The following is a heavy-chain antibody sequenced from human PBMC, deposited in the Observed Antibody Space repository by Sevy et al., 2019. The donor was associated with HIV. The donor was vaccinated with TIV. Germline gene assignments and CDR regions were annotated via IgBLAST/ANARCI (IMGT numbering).Heavy chain of an antibody. Sequence: GGSLRLSCVVSGLTFSSDSMNWVRQAPGKGLEWLAYISSSSRTNYYAVSVEGRFTISRDNDKKSVFLQMNNLRDEDSATYYCARDVDTPFVRSFDSWGQGTLVTVSS. CDR2: ISSSSRTN. CDR1: GLTFSSDS. D-gene: IGHD5-18*01. CDR3: ARDVDTPFVRSFDS. V-gene: IGHV3-48*02. J-gene: IGHJ4*02.